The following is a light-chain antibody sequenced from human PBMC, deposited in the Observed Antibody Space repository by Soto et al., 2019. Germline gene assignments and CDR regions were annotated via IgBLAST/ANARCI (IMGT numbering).Light chain of an antibody. J-gene: IGLJ1*01. Sequence: QSVLTQPASVSGSPGQSITISCTGTSSDVGGYNYVSWYQQHPGKAPKLMIYEVSNRPSGVSNRFSGSKSGNTASLTISGLQAADEADYYCSSYTSSSPLFGTGTKVTVL. CDR1: SSDVGGYNY. CDR2: EVS. V-gene: IGLV2-14*01. CDR3: SSYTSSSPL.